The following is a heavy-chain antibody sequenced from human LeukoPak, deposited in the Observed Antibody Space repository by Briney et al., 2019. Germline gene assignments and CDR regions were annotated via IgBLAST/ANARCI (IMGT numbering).Heavy chain of an antibody. CDR1: GESVSSHIAA. CDR3: SREGTTWYFDL. CDR2: TYYRSKWFY. Sequence: SQTLSLTCAISGESVSSHIAAWNWLRHSPSRGLEWRGRTYYRSKWFYEYAVSLKSRITIKPDTSKNQFSLQLNSVTPEDTAMYYCSREGTTWYFDLWGRGTLVTVSS. V-gene: IGHV6-1*01. D-gene: IGHD1-1*01. J-gene: IGHJ2*01.